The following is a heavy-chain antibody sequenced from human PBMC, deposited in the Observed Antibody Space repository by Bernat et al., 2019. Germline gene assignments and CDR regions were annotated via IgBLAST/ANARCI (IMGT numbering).Heavy chain of an antibody. J-gene: IGHJ5*02. V-gene: IGHV4-30-4*01. CDR1: GGSISSGDYH. Sequence: QVQLQESGPGLVKPSQTLSLTCTVSGGSISSGDYHWSWIRQPPGKGLEWIGYIHYRGNTYYNPSLESRVIISVDTSKNQHSLKLSSVTAADTALYYCARGGYCETTSCSKGWFDPWGQGTLVTVSS. CDR3: ARGGYCETTSCSKGWFDP. CDR2: IHYRGNT. D-gene: IGHD2-2*01.